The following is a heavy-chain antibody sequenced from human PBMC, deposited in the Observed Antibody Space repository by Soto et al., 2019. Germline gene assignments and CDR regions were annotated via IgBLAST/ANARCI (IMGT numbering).Heavy chain of an antibody. CDR1: GGSFSGYY. CDR3: ARAHVLLWFGESLLYGMDV. Sequence: SETLSLTCAVYGGSFSGYYWSWIRQPPGKGLEWIGEINHSGSTNYNPSLKSRVTISVDTSKNQFSLKLSSVTAADTAVYYCARAHVLLWFGESLLYGMDVWGQGTTVTVSS. V-gene: IGHV4-34*01. CDR2: INHSGST. J-gene: IGHJ6*02. D-gene: IGHD3-10*01.